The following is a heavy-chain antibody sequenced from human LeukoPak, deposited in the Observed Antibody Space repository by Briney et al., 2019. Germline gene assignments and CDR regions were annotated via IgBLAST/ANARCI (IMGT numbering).Heavy chain of an antibody. CDR1: GGSFSDYY. Sequence: SETLSLTCAVYGGSFSDYYWSWIRQPSGKGLEWIGEINHSGSTNYNPSLKSRVTISVDTSKNQFSLKLSSVTAADTAVYYCARDPSIAVAGTNGGGNWFDPWGQGTLVTVSS. D-gene: IGHD6-19*01. CDR2: INHSGST. CDR3: ARDPSIAVAGTNGGGNWFDP. V-gene: IGHV4-34*01. J-gene: IGHJ5*02.